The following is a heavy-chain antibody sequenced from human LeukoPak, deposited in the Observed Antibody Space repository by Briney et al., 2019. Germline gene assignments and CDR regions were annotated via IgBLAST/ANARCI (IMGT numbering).Heavy chain of an antibody. Sequence: SLRLSCAASGFTFDDYAMHWVRPAPGKGLEWVSVISWNSGSICYADSVKGRFTISRDNAKNSLYLQMNSLRAEDTALYYCAKDGDCSSTSCRKVPYYYGMDVWGQGTTVTVSS. J-gene: IGHJ6*02. CDR1: GFTFDDYA. CDR2: ISWNSGSI. V-gene: IGHV3-9*01. D-gene: IGHD2-2*01. CDR3: AKDGDCSSTSCRKVPYYYGMDV.